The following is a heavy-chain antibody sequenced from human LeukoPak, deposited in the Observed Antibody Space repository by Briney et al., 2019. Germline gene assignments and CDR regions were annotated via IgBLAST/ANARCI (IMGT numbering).Heavy chain of an antibody. CDR2: IKSKTDGGTT. J-gene: IGHJ6*04. CDR1: GFTFSNAW. CDR3: ARDRGLNRGTYGMDV. Sequence: GGSLRLSCAASGFTFSNAWMSWVRQAPGKGLEWVGRIKSKTDGGTTDYAAPVKGRFTISRDDSKNTLYLQMNSLRAEDTAVYYCARDRGLNRGTYGMDVWGKGTTVTVSS. D-gene: IGHD3-10*01. V-gene: IGHV3-15*01.